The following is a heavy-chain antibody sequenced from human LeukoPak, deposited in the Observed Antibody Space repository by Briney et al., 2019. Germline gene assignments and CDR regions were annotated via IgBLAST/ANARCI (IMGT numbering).Heavy chain of an antibody. Sequence: SQTLSLTCAAYGGSFSSYYWSWIRQPPGKGLEWIGFIYYSGSTNYNPSLKSRVTISVDTSKNQFSLKLSSVTAADTAVYYCARSNPVVAAAADYWGQGTLVTVSS. J-gene: IGHJ4*02. CDR2: IYYSGST. CDR1: GGSFSSYY. CDR3: ARSNPVVAAAADY. V-gene: IGHV4-59*12. D-gene: IGHD6-13*01.